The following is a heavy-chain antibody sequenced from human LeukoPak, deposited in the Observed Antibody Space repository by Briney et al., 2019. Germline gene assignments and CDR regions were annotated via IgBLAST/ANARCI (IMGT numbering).Heavy chain of an antibody. Sequence: GGSLRLSCAASGVSFSNHYMRWIRQAPGKGLEWVANIYEDGSNKWHLGSVKGRFTVSRDNARNALYLQMNSLRVEDTAVYYCTRVIVAVPGYFDYFAFWGQGALVTVSS. D-gene: IGHD6-19*01. CDR1: GVSFSNHY. J-gene: IGHJ4*02. V-gene: IGHV3-7*01. CDR3: TRVIVAVPGYFDYFAF. CDR2: IYEDGSNK.